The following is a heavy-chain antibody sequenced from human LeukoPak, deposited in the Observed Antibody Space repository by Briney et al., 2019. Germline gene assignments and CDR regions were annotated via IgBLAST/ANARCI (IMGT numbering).Heavy chain of an antibody. D-gene: IGHD5-12*01. CDR3: ARGIVATTGLALGGRSARSYGLDV. V-gene: IGHV1-3*01. Sequence: GASVKVSCKASGYTFTSYAIHWVRQAPGQRLEWMGWINADNGNTKYSQKFQGRVTITRDTSASTAYMELSSLTSEDTAVYYCARGIVATTGLALGGRSARSYGLDVWGRGTTVTVSS. J-gene: IGHJ6*02. CDR1: GYTFTSYA. CDR2: INADNGNT.